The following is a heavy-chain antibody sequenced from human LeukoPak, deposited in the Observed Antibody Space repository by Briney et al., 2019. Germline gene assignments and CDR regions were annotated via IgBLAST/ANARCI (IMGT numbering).Heavy chain of an antibody. CDR3: ANLEITMIRGP. D-gene: IGHD3-10*01. J-gene: IGHJ5*02. V-gene: IGHV3-23*01. CDR2: ISGSGGTT. Sequence: GGSLRLSCAASGFTFTRYTISWVRQAPGKGLDWVSGISGSGGTTYYADSVKGRFTISKDNSKDTVYLQMNSLRAEDTAVYYCANLEITMIRGPWGQGTLVTVSA. CDR1: GFTFTRYT.